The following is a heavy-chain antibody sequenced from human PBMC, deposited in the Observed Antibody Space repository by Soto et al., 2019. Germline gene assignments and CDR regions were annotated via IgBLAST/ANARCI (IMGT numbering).Heavy chain of an antibody. CDR2: IWYDGSNK. CDR3: ARVGNGWYFDY. J-gene: IGHJ4*02. Sequence: PGGSLRLSCATSGFTFSNYGMHWVRQAPGKGLEWVAIIWYDGSNKYYADSVKGRFTISRDNSKNTLYLQMNSLRAEDTAVYYCARVGNGWYFDYWGQGTLVTSPQ. V-gene: IGHV3-33*01. D-gene: IGHD6-19*01. CDR1: GFTFSNYG.